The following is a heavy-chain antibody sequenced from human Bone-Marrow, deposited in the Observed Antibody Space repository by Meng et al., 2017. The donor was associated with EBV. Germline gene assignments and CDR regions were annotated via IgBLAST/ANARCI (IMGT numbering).Heavy chain of an antibody. CDR2: INHSGST. CDR3: ARTRGGGRRIFGVFDY. V-gene: IGHV4-34*01. J-gene: IGHJ4*02. CDR1: GGSFSGYY. Sequence: QGQLQQWGAGLLKPSETLSLTCAVYGGSFSGYYWSWIRQPPGKGLEWIGEINHSGSTNYNPSLKSRVTISVDTSKNQFSLKLSSVTAADTAVYYCARTRGGGRRIFGVFDYWGQGTLVTVSS. D-gene: IGHD3-3*01.